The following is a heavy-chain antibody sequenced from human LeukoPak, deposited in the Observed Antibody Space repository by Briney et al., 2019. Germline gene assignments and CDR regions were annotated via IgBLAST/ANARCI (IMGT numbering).Heavy chain of an antibody. V-gene: IGHV3-48*01. CDR2: ISSSSSNI. CDR3: AREGYYDFWSGYDPRDYMDV. J-gene: IGHJ6*03. Sequence: GGSLRLSCAASGFTFSNYNMNWVRQAPGKGLEWVSHISSSSSNINYADSVKGRFTISRDNAKNSLYLQMNSLRAEDTAVYYCAREGYYDFWSGYDPRDYMDVWGKGTTVTVSS. D-gene: IGHD3-3*01. CDR1: GFTFSNYN.